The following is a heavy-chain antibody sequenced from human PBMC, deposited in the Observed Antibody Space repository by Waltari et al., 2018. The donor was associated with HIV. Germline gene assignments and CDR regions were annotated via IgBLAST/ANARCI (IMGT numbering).Heavy chain of an antibody. Sequence: EVQLVESGGGLVQPGRSLRLSCAASGFIVDDYAMHWVLQGPGKGLGWVEGSNWNGGSVGYADSVKGRFTISRDNAKNSLYLQMDSLKTEDTAVYYCAKVGPFGGPVGYDPYYFDYWGQGTLVTVSS. D-gene: IGHD5-12*01. CDR1: GFIVDDYA. CDR2: SNWNGGSV. V-gene: IGHV3-9*01. J-gene: IGHJ4*02. CDR3: AKVGPFGGPVGYDPYYFDY.